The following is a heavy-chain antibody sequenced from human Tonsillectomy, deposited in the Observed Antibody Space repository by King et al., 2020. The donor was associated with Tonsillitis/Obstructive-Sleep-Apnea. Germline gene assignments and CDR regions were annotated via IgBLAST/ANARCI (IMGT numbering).Heavy chain of an antibody. Sequence: VQLVESGAEVKKSGASEKVSCKASGYTFTSYYMHWVRQAPGQGLEWMGLINPSGGTTIYAKKFQGRVTMTRDTSTSTVYMEVRSLRSEDTAVYYCARGVQQLAFDFWGQGTLVTVSS. J-gene: IGHJ4*02. CDR3: ARGVQQLAFDF. CDR1: GYTFTSYY. D-gene: IGHD6-13*01. V-gene: IGHV1-46*01. CDR2: INPSGGTT.